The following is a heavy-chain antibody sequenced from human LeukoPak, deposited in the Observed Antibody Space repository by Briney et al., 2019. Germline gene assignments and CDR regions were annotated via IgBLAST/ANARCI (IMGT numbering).Heavy chain of an antibody. CDR3: ARAPRNSSTMLDY. Sequence: ASVKVPCKASGYIFTSYWIQWVRQAPGQGLEWMGLINPDGGSTAYAHRFQGRVTMTRDTSTSTVYMDFSSLRSEDTALYYCARAPRNSSTMLDYWGQGTLVTVSS. CDR2: INPDGGST. CDR1: GYIFTSYW. D-gene: IGHD6-13*01. V-gene: IGHV1-46*01. J-gene: IGHJ4*02.